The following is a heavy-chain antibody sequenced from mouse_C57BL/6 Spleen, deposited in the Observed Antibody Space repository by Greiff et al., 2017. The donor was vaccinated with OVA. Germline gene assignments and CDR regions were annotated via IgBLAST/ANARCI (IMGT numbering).Heavy chain of an antibody. D-gene: IGHD2-5*01. J-gene: IGHJ1*03. CDR1: GYTFTEYT. CDR2: FYPGRGGL. V-gene: IGHV1-62-2*01. CDR3: ARHRYYSNYEWYFDV. Sequence: QVQLQQSGAELVKPGASVKLSCKASGYTFTEYTIHWVKQRSGQGLEWIGGFYPGRGGLKYNEKFKDKATLTADKSSSTVYMELSRLTSEDSAVYFCARHRYYSNYEWYFDVWGTGTTVTVSS.